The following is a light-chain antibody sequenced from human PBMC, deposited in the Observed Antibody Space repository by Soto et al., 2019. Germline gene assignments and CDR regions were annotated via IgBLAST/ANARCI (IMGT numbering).Light chain of an antibody. V-gene: IGKV1-8*01. J-gene: IGKJ1*01. CDR2: AAS. CDR3: QQYYSYPRT. Sequence: AIRMTQSPSSFSASTGDRVTITCRASQGISSYLAWYQQKPGKAPKLLIYAASTLQSEVPSRFSGSGSGTGFTLTISCLQSEDFATYYCQQYYSYPRTFGQGTKV. CDR1: QGISSY.